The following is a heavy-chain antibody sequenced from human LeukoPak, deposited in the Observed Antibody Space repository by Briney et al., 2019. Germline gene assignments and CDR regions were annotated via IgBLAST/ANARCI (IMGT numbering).Heavy chain of an antibody. Sequence: GGSLRLSCAASGFTFSTYWMHWVRQAPGKGLVWIARINPNSRIITYADSVKGRFTISRDNAKNTVYLQMNSLRAEDTAVYYCAREVGDYVGFDYWGQGTLVTVSS. CDR2: INPNSRII. D-gene: IGHD4-17*01. CDR1: GFTFSTYW. J-gene: IGHJ4*02. CDR3: AREVGDYVGFDY. V-gene: IGHV3-74*03.